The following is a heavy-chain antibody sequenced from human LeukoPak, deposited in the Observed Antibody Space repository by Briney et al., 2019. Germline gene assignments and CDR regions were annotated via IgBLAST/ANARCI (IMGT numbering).Heavy chain of an antibody. CDR2: IYYIGSI. J-gene: IGHJ4*02. CDR1: GGSISSYY. CDR3: ARGGSGSFYMGHYFDY. Sequence: PSETLSLTCSVSGGSISSYYWSWIRQPPGKGLEWIGYIYYIGSINYNPSLKSRVTISVDTSKNQFSLKLSSVTAADTAVYYCARGGSGSFYMGHYFDYWGQGTLVIVSS. D-gene: IGHD1-26*01. V-gene: IGHV4-59*01.